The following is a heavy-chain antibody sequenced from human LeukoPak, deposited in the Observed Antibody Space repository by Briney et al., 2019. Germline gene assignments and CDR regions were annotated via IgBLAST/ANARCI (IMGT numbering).Heavy chain of an antibody. CDR2: IYYSGST. D-gene: IGHD3-10*01. V-gene: IGHV4-59*01. Sequence: PSETLSLTCTGSGSSISTYYCSWVRQPPGKGLELIGDIYYSGSTNYNPSLKSRVTMLVDTSKNQFSLTLSSVSAANTAVKHCARGIKYYYGSGTYHYFDFWGQGTLVTVSS. CDR3: ARGIKYYYGSGTYHYFDF. CDR1: GSSISTYY. J-gene: IGHJ4*02.